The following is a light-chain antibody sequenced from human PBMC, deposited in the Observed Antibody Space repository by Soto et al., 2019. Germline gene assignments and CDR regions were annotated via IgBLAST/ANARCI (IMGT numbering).Light chain of an antibody. CDR3: QQRSNWRIN. J-gene: IGKJ5*01. CDR2: GAS. V-gene: IGKV3-11*01. CDR1: QSVSSY. Sequence: EIVLTQSPATLSLSPGERATLSCRASQSVSSYLAWYQQKPGQAPRLLIYGASNRATGIPARFSGSGSGTDFTLTISSLEPEDFAVYYCQQRSNWRINFGQGTRLEIK.